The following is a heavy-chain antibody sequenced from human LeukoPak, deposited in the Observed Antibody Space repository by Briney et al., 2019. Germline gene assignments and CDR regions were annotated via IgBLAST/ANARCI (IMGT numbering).Heavy chain of an antibody. CDR2: IYSGGST. CDR3: GKGLGSLPYRNHFDP. V-gene: IGHV3-53*05. J-gene: IGHJ5*02. CDR1: GFTVSSNY. Sequence: PGGSLRLSCAASGFTVSSNYMTWVRQAPGKGLEWVSVIYSGGSTYYGDSVKGRFTISRDNAKNSLYLQMNSLRPDDTALYYCGKGLGSLPYRNHFDPWGQGTLVTVSS. D-gene: IGHD3-16*02.